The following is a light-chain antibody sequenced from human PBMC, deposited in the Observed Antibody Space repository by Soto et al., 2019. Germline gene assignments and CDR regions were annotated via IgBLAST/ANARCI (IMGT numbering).Light chain of an antibody. Sequence: QSALTQPASVSGSPGQSITISCTGTSSDVGGYNFVSWHQQHPGKAPKLMIYEVSDRPSGVSNRFSGSKSGNTASLTISGLQAEDEADYYCCSYGKVFGTGTKLTVL. V-gene: IGLV2-14*01. CDR1: SSDVGGYNF. CDR3: CSYGKV. CDR2: EVS. J-gene: IGLJ1*01.